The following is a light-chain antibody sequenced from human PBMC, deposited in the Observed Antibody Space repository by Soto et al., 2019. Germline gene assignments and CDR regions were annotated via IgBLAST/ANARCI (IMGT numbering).Light chain of an antibody. J-gene: IGKJ1*01. CDR1: QSLLYRSNNKNY. Sequence: DIVMTQSPDFLAVSLGERATINCKSSQSLLYRSNNKNYLAWYQQKPGQPPKLLFYWASTRESGVPVRFSGSGSGTAFTLPISSLQAADVAVYYCQQYDTAPRTFGQGTKVEI. CDR3: QQYDTAPRT. V-gene: IGKV4-1*01. CDR2: WAS.